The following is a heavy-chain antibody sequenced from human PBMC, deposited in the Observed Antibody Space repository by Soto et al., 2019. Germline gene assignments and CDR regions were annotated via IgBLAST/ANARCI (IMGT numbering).Heavy chain of an antibody. CDR3: AKEPTAKRAREIDC. J-gene: IGHJ4*02. CDR2: VSYDGNVK. CDR1: GITFSNYG. Sequence: PGGSLRLSCAASGITFSNYGMHWVRQAPGKGLEWVAVVSYDGNVKYYADSVKGRFTISRDNSKNTLYVQMNSPRPEDTAVYFCAKEPTAKRAREIDCWGQGTLVTVSS. D-gene: IGHD4-17*01. V-gene: IGHV3-30*18.